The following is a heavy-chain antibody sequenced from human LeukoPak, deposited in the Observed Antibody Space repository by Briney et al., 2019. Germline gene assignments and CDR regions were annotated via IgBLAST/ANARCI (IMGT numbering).Heavy chain of an antibody. V-gene: IGHV3-20*04. J-gene: IGHJ4*02. D-gene: IGHD6-25*01. Sequence: GGSLRLSCAASGFTFDDYGMSWVRQAPGKGLEWVSGINWNGGSTYSADSVKGRFTISRDNSKNTLYLQMNSLRAEDTAVYYCAKAQHSSVWGYFDYWGQGTLVTVSS. CDR1: GFTFDDYG. CDR3: AKAQHSSVWGYFDY. CDR2: INWNGGST.